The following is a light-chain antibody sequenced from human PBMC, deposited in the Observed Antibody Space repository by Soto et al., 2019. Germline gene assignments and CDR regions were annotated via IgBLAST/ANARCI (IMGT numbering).Light chain of an antibody. J-gene: IGKJ3*01. CDR2: ATS. CDR1: QTVNSDY. Sequence: EIVLTQSRGTLSLSPGETATLSCRASQTVNSDYLAWFQQRPGQAPRLLIFATSRRATDIPDRFSGSGSGTDFTLAIRRLEPEDFAVYSCQQYGGSPLFTFGPGTKVDIK. CDR3: QQYGGSPLFT. V-gene: IGKV3-20*01.